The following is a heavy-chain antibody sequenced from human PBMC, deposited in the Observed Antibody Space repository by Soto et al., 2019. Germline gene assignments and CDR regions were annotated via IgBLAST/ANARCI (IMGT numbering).Heavy chain of an antibody. CDR3: AREKSTAGLDV. Sequence: GSLGIGCTAPDFSLSSYEMAKVGQARGKGLDWFSWLSTSGNTMCYGGAGKWRLTMSRDSAKNSLLLQMHSLRAEDTAVYYCAREKSTAGLDVWGQGTTFTLSS. J-gene: IGHJ6*02. CDR2: LSTSGNTM. V-gene: IGHV3-48*03. CDR1: DFSLSSYE.